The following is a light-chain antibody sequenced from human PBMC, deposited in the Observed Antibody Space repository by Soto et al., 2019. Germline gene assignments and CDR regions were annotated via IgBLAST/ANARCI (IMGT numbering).Light chain of an antibody. CDR3: QTWGTGIVV. J-gene: IGLJ2*01. Sequence: QSVLTQSPSASASLGASVKLTCTLSSGHSSYAIAWHQQQPEKGARYLMKLNSDGSHSKGDGIPDRFSGASSGAERYLTISSRQSEDEADYYCQTWGTGIVVFGGGTKLTVL. V-gene: IGLV4-69*01. CDR1: SGHSSYA. CDR2: LNSDGSH.